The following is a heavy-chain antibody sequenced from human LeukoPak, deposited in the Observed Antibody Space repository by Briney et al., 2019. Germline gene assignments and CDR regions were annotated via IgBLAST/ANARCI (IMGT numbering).Heavy chain of an antibody. Sequence: PGGSLRLSCAASGFTFSSYSMNWVRQAPGKGLEWVSYISSSSSTIYYADSVKGRFTISRDNAKNSLYLQMNSLRAEDTAVYYCARDHRGDGYNSYYFDYWGQGTLVTVSS. CDR1: GFTFSSYS. V-gene: IGHV3-48*04. CDR2: ISSSSSTI. CDR3: ARDHRGDGYNSYYFDY. D-gene: IGHD5-24*01. J-gene: IGHJ4*02.